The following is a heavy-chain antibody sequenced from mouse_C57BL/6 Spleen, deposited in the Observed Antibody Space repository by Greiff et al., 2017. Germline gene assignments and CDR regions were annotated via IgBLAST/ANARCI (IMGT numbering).Heavy chain of an antibody. CDR2: IDPSDSYT. CDR1: GYTFTSYW. V-gene: IGHV1-69*01. J-gene: IGHJ1*03. Sequence: VQLQQPGAELVMPGASVKLSCKASGYTFTSYWMHWVKQRPGQGLEWIGEIDPSDSYTNYNQKFKGKSTLTVDKSSSTAYMQLSSLTSEDSAVYYCARGEITTVVAPKVGDFDVWGTGTTVTVSS. CDR3: ARGEITTVVAPKVGDFDV. D-gene: IGHD1-1*01.